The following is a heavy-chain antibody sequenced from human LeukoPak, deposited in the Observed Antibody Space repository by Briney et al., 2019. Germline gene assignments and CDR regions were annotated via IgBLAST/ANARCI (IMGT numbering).Heavy chain of an antibody. V-gene: IGHV3-21*01. Sequence: GGSLRLSCAASGFSFTFYSMNWVRQAPGKGLEWVSSISSSSSYIYYADSVKGRFTISRDNAKNSLYLQMDSLRAEDTAVYYCARDWGDYWGQGTLVTVSS. CDR2: ISSSSSYI. CDR1: GFSFTFYS. CDR3: ARDWGDY. D-gene: IGHD7-27*01. J-gene: IGHJ4*02.